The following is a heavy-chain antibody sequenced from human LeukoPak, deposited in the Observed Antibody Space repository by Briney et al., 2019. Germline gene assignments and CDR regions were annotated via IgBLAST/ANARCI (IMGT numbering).Heavy chain of an antibody. Sequence: SETLSLTCAVYGGSFNGYYWSWIRQPPGKGLEWIGEINHSGSTNYNPSLKSRVTISVDTSKNQFSLKLSSVTAADTAVYYCARGLRDGYNVDPMRYFDYWGQGTLVTVSS. J-gene: IGHJ4*02. D-gene: IGHD5-24*01. CDR3: ARGLRDGYNVDPMRYFDY. CDR2: INHSGST. V-gene: IGHV4-34*01. CDR1: GGSFNGYY.